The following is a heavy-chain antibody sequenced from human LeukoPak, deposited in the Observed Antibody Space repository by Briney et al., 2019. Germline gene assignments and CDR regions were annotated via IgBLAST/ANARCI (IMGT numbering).Heavy chain of an antibody. CDR2: ISSSSSYI. J-gene: IGHJ4*02. CDR3: AREINFDC. Sequence: KPGGSLRLSCAASGFTFSSYTMNWVRQALGKGLEWVSSISSSSSYIYYADSVTGRFTRSRDNAKDSLYLQMISLRAEDTAVYYCAREINFDCWGEGTLVTV. CDR1: GFTFSSYT. V-gene: IGHV3-21*01.